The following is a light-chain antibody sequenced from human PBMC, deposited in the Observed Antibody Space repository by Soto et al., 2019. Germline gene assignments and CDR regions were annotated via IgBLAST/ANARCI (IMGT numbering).Light chain of an antibody. CDR2: AAS. J-gene: IGKJ1*01. V-gene: IGKV1-27*01. Sequence: DIQMTQSPSSLSASVGDRVTITCRASQAISNYLAWYQQKPGKVPKLLIYAASTLQSGVPSRFSGSGSGTDFTLTISSLQAEDVATYYCQNYNSAPETFGPGTKVEIK. CDR1: QAISNY. CDR3: QNYNSAPET.